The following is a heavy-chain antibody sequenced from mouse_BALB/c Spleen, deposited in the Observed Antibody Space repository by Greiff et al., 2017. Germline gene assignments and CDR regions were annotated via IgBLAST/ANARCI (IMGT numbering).Heavy chain of an antibody. CDR1: GFNIKDYY. CDR2: IDPENGNT. Sequence: VQLQQSGAELVRPGALVKLSCKASGFNIKDYYMHWVKQRREQGLEWIGWIDPENGNTIYDPKFQGKASITADTSSNTAYLQLSSLTSEDTAVYYCAFYGRAMDYWGQGTSVTVSS. CDR3: AFYGRAMDY. V-gene: IGHV14-1*02. D-gene: IGHD1-1*01. J-gene: IGHJ4*01.